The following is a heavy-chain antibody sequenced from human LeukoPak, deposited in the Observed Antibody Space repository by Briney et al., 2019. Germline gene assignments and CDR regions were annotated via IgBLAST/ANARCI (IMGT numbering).Heavy chain of an antibody. J-gene: IGHJ6*03. CDR2: ISAYNGNT. CDR1: GYTFTSYG. D-gene: IGHD3-9*01. V-gene: IGHV1-18*01. Sequence: GASVKVSCKASGYTFTSYGICWVRQAPGQGLEWMGWISAYNGNTNYAQKLQGRVTMTTDTSTSTAYMELRSLRSDATAVYYCARGPYDILTGFLYYMDVWGKGTTVTVSS. CDR3: ARGPYDILTGFLYYMDV.